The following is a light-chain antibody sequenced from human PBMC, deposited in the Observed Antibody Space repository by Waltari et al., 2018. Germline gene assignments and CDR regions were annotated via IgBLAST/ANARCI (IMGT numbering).Light chain of an antibody. CDR3: SSYGSINTWL. CDR1: SSDVGSYNI. J-gene: IGLJ3*02. Sequence: QSALTQAASVSGSPGQSITISCTGTSSDVGSYNIVSWYQQHPSKAPKLIISEVTKRPSGVSNRFSGSKSGNTASLTISGLQAEDEADYFCSSYGSINTWLFGGGTKLTVL. CDR2: EVT. V-gene: IGLV2-23*02.